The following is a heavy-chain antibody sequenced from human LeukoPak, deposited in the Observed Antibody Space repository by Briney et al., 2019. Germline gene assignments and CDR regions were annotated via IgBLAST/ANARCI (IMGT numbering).Heavy chain of an antibody. Sequence: GGSLRLSCVASGFTFSSYNINWVRQAPGKGLEWVSYISSSGDYIYYADSVKGRFTISRDNAKNSLYLHMNSLRAEDTAAYYCARNLKNYYDSNGYFDYWGQGTLVTVSS. D-gene: IGHD3-22*01. CDR1: GFTFSSYN. CDR3: ARNLKNYYDSNGYFDY. J-gene: IGHJ4*02. CDR2: ISSSGDYI. V-gene: IGHV3-21*01.